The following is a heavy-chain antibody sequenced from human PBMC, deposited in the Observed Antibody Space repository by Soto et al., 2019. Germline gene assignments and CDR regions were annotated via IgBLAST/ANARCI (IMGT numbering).Heavy chain of an antibody. V-gene: IGHV3-30-3*01. J-gene: IGHJ4*02. CDR3: TRVDGYSYGPTAPDY. D-gene: IGHD5-18*01. CDR1: GFTFSSYA. Sequence: GGSLRLSCAASGFTFSSYAMHWVRQAPGKGLEWVAVISYDGSNKYYADSVKGRFTISRDNSKSIAYLQMNSLKTEDTAVYYCTRVDGYSYGPTAPDYWGQG. CDR2: ISYDGSNK.